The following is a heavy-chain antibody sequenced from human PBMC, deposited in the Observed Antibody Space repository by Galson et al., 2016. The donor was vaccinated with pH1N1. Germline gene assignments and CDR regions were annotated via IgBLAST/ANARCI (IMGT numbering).Heavy chain of an antibody. CDR1: GFTFSHYW. V-gene: IGHV3-7*01. Sequence: SLRLSCAASGFTFSHYWMHWVRQVPGKGLEWVANIKEDGSETYYVGSVRGRFTISRDNAKNSLYLQMNSLRDEDTALYYCARAIGSRSAYWGQGTLVTVSS. J-gene: IGHJ4*02. CDR3: ARAIGSRSAY. D-gene: IGHD3-16*02. CDR2: IKEDGSET.